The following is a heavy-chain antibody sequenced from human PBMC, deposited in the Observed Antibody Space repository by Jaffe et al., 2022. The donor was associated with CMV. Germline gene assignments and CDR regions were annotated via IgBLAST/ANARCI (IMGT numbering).Heavy chain of an antibody. Sequence: QVQLVESGGGVVQPGRSLRLSCAASGFTFSSYGMHWVRQAPGKGLEWVAVISYDGSNKYYADSVKGRFTISRDNSKNTLYLQMNSLRAEDTAVYYCAKGPLWSGDYWGQGTLVTVSS. V-gene: IGHV3-30*18. CDR1: GFTFSSYG. J-gene: IGHJ4*02. CDR2: ISYDGSNK. CDR3: AKGPLWSGDY. D-gene: IGHD3-3*01.